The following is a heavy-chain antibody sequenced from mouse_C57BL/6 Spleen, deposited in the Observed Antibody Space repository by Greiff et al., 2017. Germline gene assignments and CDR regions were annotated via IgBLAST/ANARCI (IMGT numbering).Heavy chain of an antibody. CDR1: GYTFTSYW. CDR2: IDPSDSYT. D-gene: IGHD1-1*01. V-gene: IGHV1-69*01. J-gene: IGHJ1*03. CDR3: ARDYGSSYGYFDV. Sequence: QVQLQQPGAELVLPGASVKLSCKASGYTFTSYWMHWVKQRPGQGLEWIGEIDPSDSYTNYNQKFKGKSTLTVDKSSSTAYMQLSSLPSEDSAVYYCARDYGSSYGYFDVWGTGTTVTVSS.